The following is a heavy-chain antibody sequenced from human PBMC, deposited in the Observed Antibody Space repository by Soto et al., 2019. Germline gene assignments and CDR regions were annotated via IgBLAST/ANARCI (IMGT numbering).Heavy chain of an antibody. CDR2: INPNSGGT. D-gene: IGHD3-10*01. Sequence: ASVKVSCKASGYTFTGYYMHWVRQAPGQGLEWMGWINPNSGGTNYAQKFQGRVTMTRDTSISTAYMELSRLRSDDTAVYYCARDQEVRGVIITLYYYYYGMDVWGQGTTVTVSS. CDR1: GYTFTGYY. V-gene: IGHV1-2*02. J-gene: IGHJ6*02. CDR3: ARDQEVRGVIITLYYYYYGMDV.